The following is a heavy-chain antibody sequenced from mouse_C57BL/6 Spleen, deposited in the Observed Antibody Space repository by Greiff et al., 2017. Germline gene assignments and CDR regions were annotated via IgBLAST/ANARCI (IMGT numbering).Heavy chain of an antibody. CDR1: GFTFSSYA. CDR2: ISDGGSYT. V-gene: IGHV5-4*01. D-gene: IGHD2-2*01. Sequence: DVQLVESGGGLVKPGGSLKLSCAASGFTFSSYAMSWVRQTPEKRLEWVATISDGGSYTYYPDNVKGRFTISRDNAKNNLYLQMSHLKSEDTAMYYCARDRTMVTTYAMDYWGQGTSVTVSS. J-gene: IGHJ4*01. CDR3: ARDRTMVTTYAMDY.